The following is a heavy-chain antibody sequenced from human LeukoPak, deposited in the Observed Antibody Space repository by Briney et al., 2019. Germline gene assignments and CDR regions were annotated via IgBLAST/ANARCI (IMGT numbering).Heavy chain of an antibody. CDR2: IKQDGSEK. Sequence: QPGGSLRLSCAASGFTFSSYWMSWVRQAPGKGLEWVANIKQDGSEKYYVDSVKGRFTISRDNAKNSLYLQMNSLRAEDTAVYYCARRDYSGSYYSVDYWGQGTLVTVSS. CDR1: GFTFSSYW. V-gene: IGHV3-7*03. D-gene: IGHD3-10*01. J-gene: IGHJ4*02. CDR3: ARRDYSGSYYSVDY.